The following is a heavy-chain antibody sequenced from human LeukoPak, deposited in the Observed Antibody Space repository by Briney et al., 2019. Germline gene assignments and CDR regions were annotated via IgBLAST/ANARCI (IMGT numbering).Heavy chain of an antibody. J-gene: IGHJ4*02. CDR1: GGTFSSYA. D-gene: IGHD3-3*01. CDR2: IIPIFGTA. Sequence: SVKVSSKASGGTFSSYAISWVRQAPGQGLEWMGRIIPIFGTANYAQKFQGRVTITTDESTSTAYMELSSLRSEDTAAYYCARDRTIFGVVIPPFDYWGQGTLVTVSS. V-gene: IGHV1-69*05. CDR3: ARDRTIFGVVIPPFDY.